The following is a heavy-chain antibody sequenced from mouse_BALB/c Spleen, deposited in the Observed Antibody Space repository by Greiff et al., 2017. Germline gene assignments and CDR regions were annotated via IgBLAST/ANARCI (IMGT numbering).Heavy chain of an antibody. D-gene: IGHD1-2*01. V-gene: IGHV1-14*01. Sequence: VQLQQSGPELVKPGASVKMSCKASGYTFTSYVMHWVKQKPGQGLEWIGYINPYNDGTKYNEKFKGKATLTSDKSSSTAYMELSSLTSEDSAVYYCARSFITTATYYAMDYGGQGTSVTVSS. CDR2: INPYNDGT. CDR3: ARSFITTATYYAMDY. CDR1: GYTFTSYV. J-gene: IGHJ4*01.